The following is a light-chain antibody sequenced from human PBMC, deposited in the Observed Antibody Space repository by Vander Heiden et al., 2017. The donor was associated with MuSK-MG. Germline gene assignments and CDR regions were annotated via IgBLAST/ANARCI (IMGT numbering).Light chain of an antibody. CDR2: GTS. J-gene: IGKJ1*01. V-gene: IGKV3-20*01. Sequence: EVVLTQSPGTLSLSPGERATLSCRASQSVPSGYLAWFQQKPGQAPRLLIYGTSTRATGIPDRFSGSGSGTDFTLAVSALEPEDFAVYYCQQDDGSPWTFGQGTKVEIK. CDR1: QSVPSGY. CDR3: QQDDGSPWT.